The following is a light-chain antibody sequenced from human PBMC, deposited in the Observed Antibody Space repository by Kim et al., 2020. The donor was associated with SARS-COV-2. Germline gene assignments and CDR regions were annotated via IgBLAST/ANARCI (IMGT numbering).Light chain of an antibody. CDR3: QTWDSSTVI. V-gene: IGLV3-1*01. Sequence: SYELTQPPSVSVSPGQTASITCSGDKLGDKYACWYQQKPGQSPVLVIYRDSKRPSGIHERFSGSNSGNTATLTISGTQAMDEADYFCQTWDSSTVIFGGGTQLTVL. CDR2: RDS. J-gene: IGLJ2*01. CDR1: KLGDKY.